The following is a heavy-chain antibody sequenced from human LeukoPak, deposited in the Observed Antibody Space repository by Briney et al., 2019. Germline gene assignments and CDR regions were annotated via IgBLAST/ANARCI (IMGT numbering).Heavy chain of an antibody. CDR3: ARTPGYRTHGTCYGSIFAMDV. CDR1: GGSISSGSYY. D-gene: IGHD2-8*01. CDR2: IYSSGSA. J-gene: IGHJ6*02. V-gene: IGHV4-31*03. Sequence: SQTLSLTCTVSGGSISSGSYYWTWIRQHPGKGLEWIGYIYSSGSAYYNPSLKSRVTISIDTSKNQFSLMLSSVTAADTAVYYCARTPGYRTHGTCYGSIFAMDVWGQGTTVTVSS.